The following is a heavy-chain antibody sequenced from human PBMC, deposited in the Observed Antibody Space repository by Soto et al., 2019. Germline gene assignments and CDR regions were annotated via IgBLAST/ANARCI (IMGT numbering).Heavy chain of an antibody. V-gene: IGHV3-48*01. CDR1: GFTFSSYS. J-gene: IGHJ4*02. CDR2: ISSSSSTI. D-gene: IGHD6-19*01. CDR3: AKDLEQWLADGY. Sequence: GGSLRLSCAASGFTFSSYSMNWVRQAPGKGLEGVSYISSSSSTIYYADSVKGRFTISRDNAKNSLYLQMNSLRVEDTAVYYCAKDLEQWLADGYWGQGT.